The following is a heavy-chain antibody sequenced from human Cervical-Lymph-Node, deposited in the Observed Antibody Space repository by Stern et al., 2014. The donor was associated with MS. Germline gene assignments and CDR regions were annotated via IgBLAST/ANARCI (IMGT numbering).Heavy chain of an antibody. CDR3: TREMAARRLDP. CDR1: GSTVNSNY. Sequence: EMQLVESEGTLVQPGGSLRLSCAASGSTVNSNYMTWVRQAPGKGLEWVSIFYSGISTYYAESVKGRFSFSIDNSKNTLFLHMNNLRVEDTAMYYCTREMAARRLDPWGQGTLVIVSA. D-gene: IGHD5-24*01. V-gene: IGHV3-66*01. J-gene: IGHJ5*02. CDR2: FYSGIST.